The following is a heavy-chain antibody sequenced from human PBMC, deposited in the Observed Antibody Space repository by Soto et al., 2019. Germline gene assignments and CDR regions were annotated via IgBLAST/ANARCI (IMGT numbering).Heavy chain of an antibody. Sequence: SETMDLTSTVSGGTISSYYLSGIRQPPGKGLEWIGYIYYSGSTNYNPSLKSRVTISVDTSKNQFSLKLSSVTAADTAVYYCARVGGCSGGSCYSPDFDYWGQGTLVTVFS. D-gene: IGHD2-15*01. CDR3: ARVGGCSGGSCYSPDFDY. CDR2: IYYSGST. V-gene: IGHV4-59*01. CDR1: GGTISSYY. J-gene: IGHJ4*02.